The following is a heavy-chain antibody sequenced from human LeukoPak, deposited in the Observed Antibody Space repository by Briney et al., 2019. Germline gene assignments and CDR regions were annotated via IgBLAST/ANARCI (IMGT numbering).Heavy chain of an antibody. J-gene: IGHJ4*02. Sequence: EASVTVSFKASGYTFTVYYMHGVGQAPGQGLERMGWINPNSGGTNYTKKFQGRVTMTRERSITPAYMELSRLRSDDTAVYYCARDSPEFDYWGQGTLVTVSS. V-gene: IGHV1-2*02. CDR1: GYTFTVYY. CDR2: INPNSGGT. CDR3: ARDSPEFDY.